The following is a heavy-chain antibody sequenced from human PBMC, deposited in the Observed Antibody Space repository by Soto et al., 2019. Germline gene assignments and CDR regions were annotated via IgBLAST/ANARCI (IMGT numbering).Heavy chain of an antibody. D-gene: IGHD1-26*01. J-gene: IGHJ4*02. CDR1: GDSISSDKW. V-gene: IGHV4-4*02. Sequence: PSETLSLTCAVSGDSISSDKWWSWVRQPPGKGLEWIGEVYYSGSTNYNPSLKSRVTISVDTSKNQFSLKLSSVTAADTAVYYCARRYGGNLDYWGQGTLVTVSS. CDR3: ARRYGGNLDY. CDR2: VYYSGST.